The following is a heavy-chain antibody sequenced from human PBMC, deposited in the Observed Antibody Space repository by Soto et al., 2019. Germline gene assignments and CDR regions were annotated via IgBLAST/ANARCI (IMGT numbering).Heavy chain of an antibody. J-gene: IGHJ6*02. CDR2: IYFNGST. V-gene: IGHV4-31*03. CDR1: GGSISGGTYY. D-gene: IGHD2-21*01. Sequence: QVQLQESGPGLVKPSQTLSLTCTVSGGSISGGTYYWSWIRQPPGQGLEWIGYIYFNGSTYYNPSLKSRVIISVGTCKNQFSLRLSSVTAADTAVYYCASGDWPTQMDVWGQGTTVTVSS. CDR3: ASGDWPTQMDV.